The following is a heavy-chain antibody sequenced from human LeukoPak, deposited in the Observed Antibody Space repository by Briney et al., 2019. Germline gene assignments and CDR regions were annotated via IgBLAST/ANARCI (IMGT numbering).Heavy chain of an antibody. CDR2: ISGSGGST. CDR3: ATTYYYDSSGYLVH. J-gene: IGHJ5*02. D-gene: IGHD3-22*01. CDR1: GFTFSSYA. Sequence: VGSLRLSCTASGFTFSSYAISWVRQAPGKGLEWVSAISGSGGSTYYADSVKGRFTISRDNSKNTLYLQMNSLRAEDTAVYYCATTYYYDSSGYLVHWGQGTLVTVSS. V-gene: IGHV3-23*01.